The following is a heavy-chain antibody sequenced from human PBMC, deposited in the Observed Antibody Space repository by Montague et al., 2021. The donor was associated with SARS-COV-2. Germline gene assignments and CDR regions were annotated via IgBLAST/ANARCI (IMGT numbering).Heavy chain of an antibody. Sequence: PALVKPTQTLTLTCTFSGFSLSTSGVGVGWIRQPPGKALEWLALIYWDDDKRYSPSLKSRLTITKDTSKNQVVLTMTNMDPVDTATYYCAHRPSIAAAGTFRFEPWGQGTLVTVSS. CDR2: IYWDDDK. V-gene: IGHV2-5*02. J-gene: IGHJ5*02. CDR3: AHRPSIAAAGTFRFEP. D-gene: IGHD6-13*01. CDR1: GFSLSTSGVG.